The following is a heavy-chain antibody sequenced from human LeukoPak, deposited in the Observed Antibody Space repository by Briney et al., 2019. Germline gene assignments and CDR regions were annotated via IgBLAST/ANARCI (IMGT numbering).Heavy chain of an antibody. Sequence: ASVKVSCKASGYTFTSYGISWVRQAPGQGLEWMGWITTYNDNTNYAQGRVTMTTDTSTSTAYMELRSLRSDDTAVYYCARGSDSSGYVFDYWGQGTLVTASS. CDR1: GYTFTSYG. J-gene: IGHJ4*02. CDR3: ARGSDSSGYVFDY. V-gene: IGHV1-18*01. CDR2: ITTYNDNT. D-gene: IGHD3-22*01.